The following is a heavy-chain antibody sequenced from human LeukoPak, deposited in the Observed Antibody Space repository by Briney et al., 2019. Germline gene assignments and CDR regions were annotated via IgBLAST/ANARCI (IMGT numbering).Heavy chain of an antibody. CDR2: IYYSGST. Sequence: SETLSLTCTVSGGSISDFYWSWIRQPPGKGLEWIGFIYYSGSTNYNPSLKSRVTISVDTSKKQFSLKLSSVTAADTAVYYCARGRYSSSWYSVWFDPWGQGTLVTVSS. D-gene: IGHD6-13*01. CDR1: GGSISDFY. J-gene: IGHJ5*02. V-gene: IGHV4-59*01. CDR3: ARGRYSSSWYSVWFDP.